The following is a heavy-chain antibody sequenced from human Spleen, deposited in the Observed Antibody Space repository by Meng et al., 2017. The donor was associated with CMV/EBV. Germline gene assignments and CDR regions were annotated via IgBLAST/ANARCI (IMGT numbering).Heavy chain of an antibody. V-gene: IGHV4-39*01. CDR2: IYYSGST. CDR1: GGSISSSSYY. CDR3: ARGVVRFLEWLPNDY. J-gene: IGHJ4*02. Sequence: GSLRLSCTVSGGSISSSSYYWGWLRQPPGKGLEWIGSIYYSGSTYSNPSLKSRVTISVDTSKSQFSLKLSSVTAADTAVYYCARGVVRFLEWLPNDYWGQGTLVTVSS. D-gene: IGHD3-3*01.